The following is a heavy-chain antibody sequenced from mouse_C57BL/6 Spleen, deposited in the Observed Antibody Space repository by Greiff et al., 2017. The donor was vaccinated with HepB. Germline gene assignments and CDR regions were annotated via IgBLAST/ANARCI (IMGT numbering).Heavy chain of an antibody. V-gene: IGHV1-81*01. CDR2: IYPRSGNT. CDR3: ARGGNWEGLDY. Sequence: VKLMESGAELARPGASVKLSCKASGYTFTSYGISWVKQRTGQGLEWIGEIYPRSGNTYYNEKFKGKATLTADKSSSTAYMELRSLTSEDSAVYFCARGGNWEGLDYWGQGTTLTVSS. J-gene: IGHJ2*01. D-gene: IGHD4-1*01. CDR1: GYTFTSYG.